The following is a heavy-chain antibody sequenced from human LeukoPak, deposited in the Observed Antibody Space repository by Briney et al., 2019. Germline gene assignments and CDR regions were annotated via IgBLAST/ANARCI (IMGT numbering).Heavy chain of an antibody. J-gene: IGHJ4*02. CDR1: GFTFSSYG. Sequence: GGTLRLSCAASGFTFSSYGMHWVRQAPGKGLEWVAFIRYDGSNKYYADSVKGRFTISRDNAKNSLYPQMNSLRAEDTALYYCAKDYYDSSGYYDYWGQGTLVTVSS. V-gene: IGHV3-30*02. CDR3: AKDYYDSSGYYDY. CDR2: IRYDGSNK. D-gene: IGHD3-22*01.